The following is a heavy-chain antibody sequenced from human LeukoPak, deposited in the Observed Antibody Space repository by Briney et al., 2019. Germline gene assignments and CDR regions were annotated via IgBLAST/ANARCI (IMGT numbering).Heavy chain of an antibody. J-gene: IGHJ4*02. Sequence: GGSLRLSSSASGFIFNKYAMHWVRQAPGKGLEFVSTISINGDNTYYADSVKGRFTISRDNSKNTLYLQMRSLRAEDTAVYYCVKDHEYSYDYWGRGTLVTVSS. CDR2: ISINGDNT. CDR3: VKDHEYSYDY. D-gene: IGHD4-11*01. CDR1: GFIFNKYA. V-gene: IGHV3-64D*06.